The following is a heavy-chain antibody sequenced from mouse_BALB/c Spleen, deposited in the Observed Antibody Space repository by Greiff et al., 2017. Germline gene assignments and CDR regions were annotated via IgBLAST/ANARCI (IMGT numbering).Heavy chain of an antibody. J-gene: IGHJ3*01. CDR1: GFTFSSFG. CDR3: ARGGSSYRAWFAY. Sequence: EVQLVESGGGLVQPGGSRKLSCAASGFTFSSFGMHWVRQAPEKGLEWVAYISSGSSTIYYADTVKGRFTISRDNPKNTLFLQMTSLRSEDTAMYYCARGGSSYRAWFAYWGQGTLVTVSA. D-gene: IGHD1-1*01. CDR2: ISSGSSTI. V-gene: IGHV5-17*02.